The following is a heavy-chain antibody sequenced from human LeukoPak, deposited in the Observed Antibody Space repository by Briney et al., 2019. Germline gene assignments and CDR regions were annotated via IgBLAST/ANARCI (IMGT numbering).Heavy chain of an antibody. Sequence: SETLSLTCTVSGGPISRYYWSWIRQPPGKGLEWLGYIYYSGSTNYNPSLESRVTISVDTSKNQFSLKLSSVTAADTAVYYCARLRGYCSSTSCYLNWFDPWGQGTLVTVSS. CDR3: ARLRGYCSSTSCYLNWFDP. CDR1: GGPISRYY. V-gene: IGHV4-59*08. D-gene: IGHD2-2*01. CDR2: IYYSGST. J-gene: IGHJ5*02.